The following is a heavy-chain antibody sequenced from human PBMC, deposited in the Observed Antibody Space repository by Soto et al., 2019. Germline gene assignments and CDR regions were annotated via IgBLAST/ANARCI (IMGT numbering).Heavy chain of an antibody. CDR3: ARTPRAQMIVLEAATRFDY. V-gene: IGHV1-18*04. CDR2: ISPYNGDT. CDR1: GYTFTTYG. J-gene: IGHJ4*02. D-gene: IGHD2-15*01. Sequence: ASVKVSCQASGYTFTTYGFNWVRQAPGPGLEWMGWISPYNGDTIYAQSFQGRVTLTTDTSTSTAYMELRTLTSDDTAVYYCARTPRAQMIVLEAATRFDYWGQGTLVTVSS.